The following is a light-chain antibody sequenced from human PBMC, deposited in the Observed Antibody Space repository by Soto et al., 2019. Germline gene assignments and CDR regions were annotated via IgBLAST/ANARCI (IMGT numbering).Light chain of an antibody. CDR3: QQYGSSPRT. Sequence: EDVLAQSQCTFSLSPEERATLSCRASQSVSSSYLAWYQQKPGQAPRLLIYGASSRATGIPDRFSGSGSGTDFTLTISRLEPEDVAVYYCQQYGSSPRTFGQGTRVEIK. CDR2: GAS. V-gene: IGKV3-20*01. J-gene: IGKJ1*01. CDR1: QSVSSSY.